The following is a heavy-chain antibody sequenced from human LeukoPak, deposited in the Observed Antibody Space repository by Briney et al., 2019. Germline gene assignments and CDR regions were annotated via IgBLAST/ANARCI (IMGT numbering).Heavy chain of an antibody. Sequence: GSLRLSCAASGFTFSSYAMSWVRQAPGKGLEWVSGISSSGGTTYYADSMKGRFTISRDNSKNTLYLQMNSLRAEDTAVYYRAKSYPVAGRGDWFDPWGQGTLVTVSS. CDR3: AKSYPVAGRGDWFDP. CDR2: ISSSGGTT. J-gene: IGHJ5*02. CDR1: GFTFSSYA. D-gene: IGHD6-19*01. V-gene: IGHV3-23*01.